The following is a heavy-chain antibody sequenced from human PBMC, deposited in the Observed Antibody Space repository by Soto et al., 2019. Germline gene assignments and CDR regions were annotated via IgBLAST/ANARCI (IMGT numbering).Heavy chain of an antibody. V-gene: IGHV3-30-3*01. D-gene: IGHD3-16*01. CDR1: GFTFSSYA. Sequence: SLRLSCAASGFTFSSYAMHWVRQAPGKGLEWVAVISYDGSNKYYADSVKGRFTISRDNSKNTLYLQMNSLRAEDTAVYYCAGDLGYWGQGALVTVSS. CDR3: AGDLGY. CDR2: ISYDGSNK. J-gene: IGHJ4*02.